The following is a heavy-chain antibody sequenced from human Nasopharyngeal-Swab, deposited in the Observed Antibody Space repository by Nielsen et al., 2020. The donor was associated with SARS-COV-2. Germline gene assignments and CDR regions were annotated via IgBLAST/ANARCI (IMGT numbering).Heavy chain of an antibody. D-gene: IGHD5-18*01. CDR2: ISGSGGST. CDR3: AKGGGYSYYYGMDV. CDR1: GFTFSSYA. Sequence: GGSLRLSCAASGFTFSSYAMSWVRQAPGKGLEWVSAISGSGGSTYYADSVKGRFTTSRDNSKNTLYLQMNSLRAEDTAVYYCAKGGGYSYYYGMDVWGQGTTVTVSS. V-gene: IGHV3-23*01. J-gene: IGHJ6*02.